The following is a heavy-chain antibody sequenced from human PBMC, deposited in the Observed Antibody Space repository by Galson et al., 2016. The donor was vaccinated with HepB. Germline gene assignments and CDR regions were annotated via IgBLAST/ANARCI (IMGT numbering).Heavy chain of an antibody. CDR2: IKEDGSKS. CDR1: GFTFSRFW. D-gene: IGHD6-19*01. J-gene: IGHJ1*01. V-gene: IGHV3-7*03. Sequence: SLRLSCAASGFTFSRFWMNWVRQAPGKGLEWVASIKEDGSKSFYADSVKGRFTISRDNVENSLSLQMNSLRAEDTAVYYCARYGDAAGWNFHQWGQGTLVTVSS. CDR3: ARYGDAAGWNFHQ.